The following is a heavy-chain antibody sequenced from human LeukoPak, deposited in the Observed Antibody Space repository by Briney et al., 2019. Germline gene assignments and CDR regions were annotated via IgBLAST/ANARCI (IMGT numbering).Heavy chain of an antibody. J-gene: IGHJ5*02. CDR1: GYSFTTYW. CDR3: ARHIDYGNYNNWFDP. Sequence: GESLKISCKTSGYSFTTYWMGWVRQMPGKGLEWMGIIYPRDSNTKYSPSFQGQVTISADKSINTAYLQWSCLKASDTAMYYFARHIDYGNYNNWFDPWGQGTLVPVSS. V-gene: IGHV5-51*01. CDR2: IYPRDSNT. D-gene: IGHD4-11*01.